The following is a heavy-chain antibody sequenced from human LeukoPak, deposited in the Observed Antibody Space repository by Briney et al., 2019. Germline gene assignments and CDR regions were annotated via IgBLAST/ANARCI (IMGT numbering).Heavy chain of an antibody. Sequence: SQTLSLTCAISGDSVSSNGASWTWIRQSPSRGLEWLGRTYYRSQQWHSDYAPSVKGRITLNPDTSKNQFSLQLNSVTPEDTAVYYCGRETDFGVVTNWGQGTLVTVSS. CDR2: TYYRSQQWHS. J-gene: IGHJ4*02. CDR1: GDSVSSNGAS. CDR3: GRETDFGVVTN. V-gene: IGHV6-1*01. D-gene: IGHD3-3*01.